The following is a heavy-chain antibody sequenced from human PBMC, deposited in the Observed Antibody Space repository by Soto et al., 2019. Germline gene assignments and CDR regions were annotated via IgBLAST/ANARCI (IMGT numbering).Heavy chain of an antibody. J-gene: IGHJ6*02. D-gene: IGHD6-19*01. CDR2: ITSSSXXI. Sequence: GGSLRLSCAASGFTFSSYTMNWVRQAPGKGLEWVSSITSSSXXIYYADSVKGRFTISRDNAKNSLYLQMNSLRAEDTAVYYCARETIAVAGTASYGMDVWGQGTTVTV. V-gene: IGHV3-21*01. CDR1: GFTFSSYT. CDR3: ARETIAVAGTASYGMDV.